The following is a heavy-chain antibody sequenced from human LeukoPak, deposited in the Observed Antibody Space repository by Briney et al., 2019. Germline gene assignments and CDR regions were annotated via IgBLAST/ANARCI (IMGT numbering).Heavy chain of an antibody. CDR1: GGSISSGTYY. Sequence: SETLSLTCTVSGGSISSGTYYWGWIRQPPGKGLEWIGTIYYGGTNYYNPSLKRRVTISVDTSKNLFSLNLNSVTAADTAVYYCAYGSNSAADHWGQGTLVTVSS. CDR3: AYGSNSAADH. V-gene: IGHV4-39*01. D-gene: IGHD4-23*01. J-gene: IGHJ4*02. CDR2: IYYGGTN.